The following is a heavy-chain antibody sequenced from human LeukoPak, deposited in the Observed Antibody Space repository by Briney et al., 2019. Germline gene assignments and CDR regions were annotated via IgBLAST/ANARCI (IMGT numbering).Heavy chain of an antibody. CDR3: AREVVPAATNSNWFDP. D-gene: IGHD2-2*01. CDR2: IYYSGST. J-gene: IGHJ5*02. Sequence: SETLSLTCAVYGGSFSGYYWSWIRQPPGKGLEWIGYIYYSGSTNYNPSLKSRVTISVDTSKNQFSLKLSSVTAADTAVYYCAREVVPAATNSNWFDPWGQGTLVTVSS. V-gene: IGHV4-59*01. CDR1: GGSFSGYY.